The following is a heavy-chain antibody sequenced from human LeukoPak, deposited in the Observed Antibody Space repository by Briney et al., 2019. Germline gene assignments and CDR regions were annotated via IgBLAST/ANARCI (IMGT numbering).Heavy chain of an antibody. D-gene: IGHD3-10*01. CDR2: IYYSGST. J-gene: IGHJ4*02. CDR3: ARVWFWELSPYFDY. Sequence: SQTLSLTCTVSGGSISSGGYYWSWIPQHPGKGLEWIGYIYYSGSTYYNPSLKSRVTISVDTSKNQFSLKLSSVAAAEKAVYYCARVWFWELSPYFDYWGQGKLVTVSS. CDR1: GGSISSGGYY. V-gene: IGHV4-31*03.